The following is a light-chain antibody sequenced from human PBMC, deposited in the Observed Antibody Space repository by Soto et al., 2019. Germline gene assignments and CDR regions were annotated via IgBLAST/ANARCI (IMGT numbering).Light chain of an antibody. V-gene: IGLV2-14*01. CDR1: SSDVGGHND. J-gene: IGLJ3*02. CDR3: SSYTNNQRL. Sequence: QSALTQPASVSGSPGQSITISCTGTSSDVGGHNDVSWYQQHPGKAPKLMIYEVNNRPSGVSNRFSASKSGNTASLTISGLQAEDEADYYCSSYTNNQRLFGGGTQLTVL. CDR2: EVN.